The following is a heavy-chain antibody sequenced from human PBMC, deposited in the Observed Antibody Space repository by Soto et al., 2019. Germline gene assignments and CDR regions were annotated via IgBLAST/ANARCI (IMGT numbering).Heavy chain of an antibody. CDR1: GFTFSSYG. CDR2: IWYDGSNK. J-gene: IGHJ4*02. Sequence: PGGSLRLSCAASGFTFSSYGMHWVRQAPGKGLEWVAVIWYDGSNKYYADSVKGRFTISRDNSKNTLYLQMNSLRAEDTAVYYCARDIGGIAVAGLFDYWGQGTLVTVSS. CDR3: ARDIGGIAVAGLFDY. V-gene: IGHV3-33*01. D-gene: IGHD6-19*01.